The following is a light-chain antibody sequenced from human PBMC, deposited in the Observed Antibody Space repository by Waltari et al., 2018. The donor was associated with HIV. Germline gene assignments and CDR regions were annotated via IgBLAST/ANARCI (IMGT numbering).Light chain of an antibody. Sequence: EIVLTQSPGTLSLSPGERAPLSSRASQNISGNYLAGYQQKPGRAPRLLIDGTSSRATGIPDRCSGSGSGTDFTLTISRREPEDFAVYYCQQYGSSPPITFGGGTKVEIK. V-gene: IGKV3-20*01. CDR2: GTS. J-gene: IGKJ4*01. CDR1: QNISGNY. CDR3: QQYGSSPPIT.